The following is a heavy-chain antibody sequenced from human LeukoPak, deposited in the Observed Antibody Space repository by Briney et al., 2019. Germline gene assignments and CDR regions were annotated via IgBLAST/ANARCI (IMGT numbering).Heavy chain of an antibody. V-gene: IGHV1-69*04. D-gene: IGHD6-25*01. CDR3: ARCYPSGPIDY. CDR1: GGTFSSYA. CDR2: IIPILGIA. Sequence: GASVKVSCKASGGTFSSYAISWVRQAPGQGLEWMGRIIPILGIANYAQKFQGRATITEDKSTSTAYMELSSLRSEDTAVYYCARCYPSGPIDYWGQGTLVTVSS. J-gene: IGHJ4*02.